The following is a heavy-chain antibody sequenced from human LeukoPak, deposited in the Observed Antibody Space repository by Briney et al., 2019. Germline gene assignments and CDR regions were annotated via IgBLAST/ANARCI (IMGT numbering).Heavy chain of an antibody. D-gene: IGHD3-3*01. J-gene: IGHJ4*02. V-gene: IGHV3-74*01. CDR1: GFDFSSNW. Sequence: GGSLRLSCAASGFDFSSNWMHWVRHAPGQGLVWVSRIKGDGISTNYADSVKGRFTISRDIAKNTLYLQMNSLRAEDTGVYYCARGPHGGFVIIPSEFWGQGTLVTVSS. CDR2: IKGDGIST. CDR3: ARGPHGGFVIIPSEF.